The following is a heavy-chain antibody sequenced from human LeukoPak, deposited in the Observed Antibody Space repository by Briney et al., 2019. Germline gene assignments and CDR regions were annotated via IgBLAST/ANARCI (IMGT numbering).Heavy chain of an antibody. CDR2: INHSGST. J-gene: IGHJ4*02. V-gene: IGHV4-34*01. D-gene: IGHD5-18*01. CDR3: AGRGSTTAYSYVP. CDR1: GGSFSGYY. Sequence: SETLSLTCAVYGGSFSGYYWSWIRQPPGKGLEWIGEINHSGSTNYNPSLKSRGTISVDTSKNQFSLKLSSVTAADTAVYYCAGRGSTTAYSYVPWGQGTLVTVSS.